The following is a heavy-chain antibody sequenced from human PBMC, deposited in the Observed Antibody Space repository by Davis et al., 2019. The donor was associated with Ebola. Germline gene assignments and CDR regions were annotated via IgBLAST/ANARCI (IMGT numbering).Heavy chain of an antibody. CDR2: INPSVDST. V-gene: IGHV1-46*01. J-gene: IGHJ4*02. D-gene: IGHD3-10*01. Sequence: AASVKVSCKASGYTFSRHFVHLVRQVPGQGLEWMGIINPSVDSTNYAQNFQGRVTMTRDTSTSIVYMELSGLTSEETAMYYCVRDPIYFFDSGSRRPPFDLWGLGTLVTVSS. CDR1: GYTFSRHF. CDR3: VRDPIYFFDSGSRRPPFDL.